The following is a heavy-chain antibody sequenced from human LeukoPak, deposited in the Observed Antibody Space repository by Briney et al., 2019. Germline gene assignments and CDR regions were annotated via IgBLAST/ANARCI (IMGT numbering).Heavy chain of an antibody. Sequence: PSETLSLTCAVSGYSTSSDYYWGWIRQPPGKGLEWIASIYYSGSTYYNPSLKSRVTISVDTSKNQLSLKLSSLTAADTAVYYCARHEYSGSYYGLSWFDPWGQGTLVTVSS. CDR1: GYSTSSDYY. D-gene: IGHD1-26*01. CDR2: IYYSGST. J-gene: IGHJ5*02. V-gene: IGHV4-38-2*01. CDR3: ARHEYSGSYYGLSWFDP.